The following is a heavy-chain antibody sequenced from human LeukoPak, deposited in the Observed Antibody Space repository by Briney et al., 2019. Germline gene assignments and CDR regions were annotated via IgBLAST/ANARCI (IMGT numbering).Heavy chain of an antibody. CDR3: AKEIRPNDC. J-gene: IGHJ4*02. CDR1: GFSFGSHA. Sequence: GGSLRLSCAASGFSFGSHAMCWVRQAPGRWLEWGYYISIGGATTYSGAVKGRFTISRDNSKNTLYLPLDSLRAEDTAIYYCAKEIRPNDCWGQGTLVTVSS. CDR2: ISIGGATT. D-gene: IGHD4-17*01. V-gene: IGHV3-23*01.